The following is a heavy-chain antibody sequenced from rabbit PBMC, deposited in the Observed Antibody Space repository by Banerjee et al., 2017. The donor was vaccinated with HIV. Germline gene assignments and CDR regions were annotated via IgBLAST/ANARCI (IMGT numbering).Heavy chain of an antibody. CDR1: GFDLSSYYY. V-gene: IGHV1S45*01. Sequence: QEQLEESGGDLVKPEGSLTLTCEASGFDLSSYYYMCWVRQAPGKGLEWIACIFGGSSGDTHYASWAKGRFTISKTSSTTVTLQMTSLTAADTATYFCARDGSGLVNLWGPGTLVTVS. J-gene: IGHJ4*01. D-gene: IGHD1-1*01. CDR2: IFGGSSGDT. CDR3: ARDGSGLVNL.